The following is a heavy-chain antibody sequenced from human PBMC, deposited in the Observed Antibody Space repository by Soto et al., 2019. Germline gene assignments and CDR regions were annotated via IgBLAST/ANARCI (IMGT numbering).Heavy chain of an antibody. V-gene: IGHV3-11*06. CDR1: GFTFSDYY. D-gene: IGHD5-12*01. Sequence: PGGSLRLSCAASGFTFSDYYMSWIRQAPGKGLEWVSYISSSSSYTNYADSVKGRFTISRDNAKNSLYLQMSSLRSEDTAVYYCARQAEGGYNYGYWGQGTLVTVSS. J-gene: IGHJ4*02. CDR3: ARQAEGGYNYGY. CDR2: ISSSSSYT.